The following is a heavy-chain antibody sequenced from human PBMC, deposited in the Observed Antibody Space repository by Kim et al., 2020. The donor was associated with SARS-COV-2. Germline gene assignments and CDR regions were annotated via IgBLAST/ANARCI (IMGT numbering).Heavy chain of an antibody. CDR3: ARDRFVVVPAAQYYYYGMDV. CDR2: IKQDGSEK. J-gene: IGHJ6*02. Sequence: GSLRLSCAASGFTFSSYWMSWVRQAPGKGLEWVANIKQDGSEKYYVDSVKGRFTISRDNAKNSLYLQMNSLRAEDTAVYYCARDRFVVVPAAQYYYYGMDVWGQGTTVTVSS. CDR1: GFTFSSYW. V-gene: IGHV3-7*03. D-gene: IGHD2-2*01.